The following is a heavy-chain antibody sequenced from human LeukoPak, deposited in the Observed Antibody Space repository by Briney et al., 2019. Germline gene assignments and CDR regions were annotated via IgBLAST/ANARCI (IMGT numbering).Heavy chain of an antibody. CDR3: PRGGSYLITILGGLFDN. J-gene: IGHJ4*02. CDR1: GYTFANFD. CDR2: LYPNSDKT. Sequence: ASVTVSCKASGYTFANFDIHWVRQAAGQGLAWLGLLYPNSDKTGYAQKFQGRAIITSDTSSRKAYIVLNSLRSDDTAGLFFPRGGSYLITILGGLFDNWGQGTLFTVSS. V-gene: IGHV1-8*01. D-gene: IGHD3-16*01.